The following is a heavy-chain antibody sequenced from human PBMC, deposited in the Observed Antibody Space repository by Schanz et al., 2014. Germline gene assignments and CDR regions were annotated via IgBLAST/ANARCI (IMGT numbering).Heavy chain of an antibody. CDR3: ARDYYDSSGYYYCDY. CDR1: GFSFSNYS. J-gene: IGHJ4*02. Sequence: EVHLVESGGSLVQPGGSLRLSCVASGFSFSNYSMNWVRQAPGKGLEWLSHISGSGGDSVDYADSVKGRFTISRDNTRNSLYLQMNSLRVDDTAVYYCARDYYDSSGYYYCDYWGQGTLVNVSS. D-gene: IGHD3-22*01. CDR2: ISGSGGDSV. V-gene: IGHV3-48*04.